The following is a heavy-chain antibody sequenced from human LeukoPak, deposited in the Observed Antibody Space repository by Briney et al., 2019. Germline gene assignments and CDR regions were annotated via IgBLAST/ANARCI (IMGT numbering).Heavy chain of an antibody. D-gene: IGHD3-10*01. CDR3: AKDLARITMVRGVAGYGMDV. Sequence: NKYYAYSLKGLFTISRDNSKNTLYLQMNSLRAEDTAVYYCAKDLARITMVRGVAGYGMDVWGQGTTVTVSS. CDR2: NK. J-gene: IGHJ6*02. V-gene: IGHV3-30*02.